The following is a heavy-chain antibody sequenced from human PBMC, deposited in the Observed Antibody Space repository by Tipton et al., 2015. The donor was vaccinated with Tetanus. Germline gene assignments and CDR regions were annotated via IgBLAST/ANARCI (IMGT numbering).Heavy chain of an antibody. V-gene: IGHV3-23*01. Sequence: SLRLSCVASGFSLETFGINWVRQAPGKGLEWVSLISGSGGTTYFADSVQGRFNISRDNSKNTLYLQMNGLRDDDTAVYFCARDFRPIFGVAHPFDSWGQGTLVTVSS. CDR2: ISGSGGTT. CDR3: ARDFRPIFGVAHPFDS. CDR1: GFSLETFG. D-gene: IGHD3-3*01. J-gene: IGHJ5*01.